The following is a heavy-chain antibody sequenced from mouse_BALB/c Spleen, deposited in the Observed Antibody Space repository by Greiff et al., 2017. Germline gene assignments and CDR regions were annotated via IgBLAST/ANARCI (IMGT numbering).Heavy chain of an antibody. Sequence: VQLVESGPGLVQPSQSLSITSTVSGFSLTSYGVHWVRQSPGKGLEWLGVIWSGGSTDYNAAFISRLSISKDNSKSQVFFKMNSLQADDTAIYYCARKDYAAPMDYWGQGTSVTVSS. CDR2: IWSGGST. V-gene: IGHV2-2*01. D-gene: IGHD2-4*01. CDR3: ARKDYAAPMDY. CDR1: GFSLTSYG. J-gene: IGHJ4*01.